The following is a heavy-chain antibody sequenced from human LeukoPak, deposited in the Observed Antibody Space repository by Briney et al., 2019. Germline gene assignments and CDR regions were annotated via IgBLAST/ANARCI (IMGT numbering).Heavy chain of an antibody. J-gene: IGHJ4*02. V-gene: IGHV3-23*01. CDR3: AKAEYYDFWSGSGGTAFDY. D-gene: IGHD3-3*01. CDR2: ISGSGGST. Sequence: GGSLRLSCAASGFTFSSYAMSWVRQAPGKGLEWVSAISGSGGSTYYADSVKGRFTISRDNSKNTLYLQMNSLRAEDTAVYYCAKAEYYDFWSGSGGTAFDYWGQGTLVTVSS. CDR1: GFTFSSYA.